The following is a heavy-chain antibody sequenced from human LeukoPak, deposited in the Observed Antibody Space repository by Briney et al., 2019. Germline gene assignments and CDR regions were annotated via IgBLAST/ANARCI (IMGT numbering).Heavy chain of an antibody. CDR2: LSSSSDYI. J-gene: IGHJ4*02. CDR3: AREGNCAGTTCHFDF. V-gene: IGHV3-21*01. D-gene: IGHD2-2*01. Sequence: GGSLRLSCAASGFTFSSYRVTWVRQAPGKGLEWVSSLSSSSDYIYYADSVKGRFTISRDTAKNSLFLQMDSPTVADTAVYYCAREGNCAGTTCHFDFWGQGTLVTVSS. CDR1: GFTFSSYR.